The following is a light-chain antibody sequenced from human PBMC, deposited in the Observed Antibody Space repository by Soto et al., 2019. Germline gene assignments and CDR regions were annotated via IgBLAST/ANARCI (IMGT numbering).Light chain of an antibody. CDR3: QQYYSSPCT. CDR1: QSVLYSSNNKNY. J-gene: IGKJ1*01. Sequence: DIVMTQSPDSLAVSLGERATINCKSSQSVLYSSNNKNYLAWYQQKPGQPPKLLIYWASTRESGVPDRFSGSGSGTDFTLTISSLQAKDVAVYYCQQYYSSPCTFGQGTKVEIK. V-gene: IGKV4-1*01. CDR2: WAS.